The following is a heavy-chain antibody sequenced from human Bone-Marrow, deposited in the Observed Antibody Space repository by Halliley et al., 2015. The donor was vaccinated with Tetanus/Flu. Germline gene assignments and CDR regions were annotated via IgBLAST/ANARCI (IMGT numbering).Heavy chain of an antibody. J-gene: IGHJ4*02. CDR3: TSRGPRAMVRGFLFDS. D-gene: IGHD3-10*01. V-gene: IGHV3-15*01. CDR2: IKSKTDGGTT. Sequence: IKSKTDGGTTDYAAPVKGRFTISRDDSKNTVYLQMNSLKTEVTAVYYCTSRGPRAMVRGFLFDSWGQGTLVTVSS.